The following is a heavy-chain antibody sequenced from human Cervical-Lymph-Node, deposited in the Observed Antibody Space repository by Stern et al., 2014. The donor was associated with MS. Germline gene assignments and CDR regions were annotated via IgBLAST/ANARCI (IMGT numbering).Heavy chain of an antibody. J-gene: IGHJ4*02. D-gene: IGHD6-6*01. CDR1: GFTVSRNF. V-gene: IGHV3-53*01. Sequence: EVQLVESGGGLIQPGGPLRLSCAASGFTVSRNFMTWVRQAPGKGLEWVSHIYSGGSTYYADSVKGRFSISRDTSKTTLHLQMNSLRVEDTAVYYCASDPSSSGDLAYLGQGSLVTVSS. CDR3: ASDPSSSGDLAY. CDR2: IYSGGST.